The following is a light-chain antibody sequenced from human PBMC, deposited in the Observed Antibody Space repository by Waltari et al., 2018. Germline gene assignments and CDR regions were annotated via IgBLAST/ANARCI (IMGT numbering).Light chain of an antibody. J-gene: IGKJ5*01. CDR1: QSVLYSSNNKNL. CDR3: QQYNSIPIT. V-gene: IGKV4-1*01. CDR2: RAS. Sequence: DIVMTQSPQSLTVSLGERATINCKASQSVLYSSNNKNLLGWYQQKPGQPTKLLIYRASIRDSVVPNLFNSSWSGTDFTLTINSLQAEDVAIYYCQQYNSIPITFGQGTRLEIK.